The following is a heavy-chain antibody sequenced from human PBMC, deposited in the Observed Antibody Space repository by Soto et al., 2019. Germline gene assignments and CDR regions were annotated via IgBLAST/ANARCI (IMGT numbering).Heavy chain of an antibody. CDR1: GFTFSSYA. J-gene: IGHJ4*02. CDR2: ISYEGSNK. D-gene: IGHD1-26*01. V-gene: IGHV3-30-3*01. Sequence: GGSLRLSCAASGFTFSSYAMHWVRQAPGKGLEWVAVISYEGSNKYYADSVKGRFTISRDNSKNTLYLQMNSLRAEDTAVYYCARDFSAGPLETPFLWGQGTLVTVSS. CDR3: ARDFSAGPLETPFL.